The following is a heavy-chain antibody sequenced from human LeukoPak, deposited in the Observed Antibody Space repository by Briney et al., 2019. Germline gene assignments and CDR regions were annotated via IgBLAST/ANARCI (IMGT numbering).Heavy chain of an antibody. D-gene: IGHD3-22*01. J-gene: IGHJ6*02. Sequence: GGSLRLSCAASGFTFSSYSMNWVRQAPGKGLEWVSSISSSSSYIYYADSVKGRFTISRDNAKNSLYLQMNSLRAEDTAVYYCARVVYDSSGYYFHYYYGMDVWGQGTTVTVSS. CDR3: ARVVYDSSGYYFHYYYGMDV. CDR1: GFTFSSYS. V-gene: IGHV3-21*01. CDR2: ISSSSSYI.